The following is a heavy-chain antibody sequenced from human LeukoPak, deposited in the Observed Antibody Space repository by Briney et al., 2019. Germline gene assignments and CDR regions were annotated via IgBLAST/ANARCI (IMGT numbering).Heavy chain of an antibody. Sequence: GSLRLSCAASGFTFSSYGMHWVRQAPGKGLEWVAVIWYDGTNKYYADSVKGRFTISRDNPENTLYLQMNSLRAEDTAVYYCARIGGDRDPFDYWGQGTLVTVSS. D-gene: IGHD2-21*02. CDR2: IWYDGTNK. V-gene: IGHV3-33*01. J-gene: IGHJ4*02. CDR1: GFTFSSYG. CDR3: ARIGGDRDPFDY.